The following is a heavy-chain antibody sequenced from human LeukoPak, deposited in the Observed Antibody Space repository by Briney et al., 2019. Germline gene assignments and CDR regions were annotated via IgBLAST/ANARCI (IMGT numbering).Heavy chain of an antibody. V-gene: IGHV4-39*07. J-gene: IGHJ4*02. CDR3: ASGDARGFDY. CDR2: ISYSGST. CDR1: GGSISSSSYY. Sequence: PSETLSLTCTVSGGSISSSSYYWGWIRQPPGKGLEWIGSISYSGSTHYNPSLESRVTVSRDTSKNQFSLKLTSVTAADTAVYYCASGDARGFDYWGQGTLVTVSS. D-gene: IGHD3-10*01.